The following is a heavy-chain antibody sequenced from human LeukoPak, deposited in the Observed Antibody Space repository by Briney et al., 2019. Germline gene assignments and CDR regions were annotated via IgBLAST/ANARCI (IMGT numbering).Heavy chain of an antibody. J-gene: IGHJ4*02. V-gene: IGHV4-39*07. Sequence: SETLSLTCTVSGDSISSSSYYWGWIRQPPGKGLEWIGSFYYSGSTYYNPSLKSRITISVDTSKNQFSLKLSSVTAADTAVYYCARRYSSSRIFDYWGQGTLVTVSS. CDR3: ARRYSSSRIFDY. CDR2: FYYSGST. D-gene: IGHD6-13*01. CDR1: GDSISSSSYY.